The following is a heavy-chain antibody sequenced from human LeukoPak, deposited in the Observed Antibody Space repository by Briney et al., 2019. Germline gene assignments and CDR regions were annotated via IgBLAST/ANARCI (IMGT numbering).Heavy chain of an antibody. V-gene: IGHV1-24*01. CDR2: FDPEDGET. J-gene: IGHJ6*03. CDR3: VTSDCSGDNCYGGYYYYMDV. D-gene: IGHD2-15*01. CDR1: GYSLTELS. Sequence: ASVKVSCNVSGYSLTELSMYWVRQAPGKGLEWMGGFDPEDGETIYAQNFQGRVTMTEDTSTDTAYMELSSLRFEDTAVYYCVTSDCSGDNCYGGYYYYMDVWGEGTTVIVSS.